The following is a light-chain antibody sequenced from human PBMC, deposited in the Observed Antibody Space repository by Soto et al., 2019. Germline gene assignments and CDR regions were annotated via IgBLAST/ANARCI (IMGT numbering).Light chain of an antibody. CDR1: QDIKNY. V-gene: IGKV1-33*01. CDR2: DAS. Sequence: DIQMTQSPSSLSASVGDSVTITCQASQDIKNYVNWYQQKPGKAPKLLIYDASKLETGVPSRFSRTGPGTTFTFTITSLQAEDFATYYCQQYDNLPPNTFGQGTRLEIK. CDR3: QQYDNLPPNT. J-gene: IGKJ2*01.